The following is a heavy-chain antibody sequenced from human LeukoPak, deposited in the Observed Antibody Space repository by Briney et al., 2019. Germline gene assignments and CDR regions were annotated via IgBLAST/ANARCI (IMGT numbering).Heavy chain of an antibody. Sequence: SETLSLTCTVSGGSISSSSYYWGWIRQPPGKGLEWIGSIYYSGSTYYNPSLKSRVTISVDTSKNQFSLKLSSVTAADTAVYYCKGYCSGGSCYKIDYWGQGTLVTVSS. D-gene: IGHD2-15*01. CDR2: IYYSGST. V-gene: IGHV4-39*07. J-gene: IGHJ4*02. CDR3: KGYCSGGSCYKIDY. CDR1: GGSISSSSYY.